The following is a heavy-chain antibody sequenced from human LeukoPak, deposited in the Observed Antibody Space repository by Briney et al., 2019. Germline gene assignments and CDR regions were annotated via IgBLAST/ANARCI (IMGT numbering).Heavy chain of an antibody. CDR2: IWYDGSNK. D-gene: IGHD3-22*01. Sequence: GRSLRLSCAASGFTFSSYGMHWVRKAPGKGLEWVAVIWYDGSNKYYADSVKGRFTISRDNSKNTLYLQMNSLRAEDTAVYYCEREKDDYDGSGAVGAFDIWGQGTMVTVSS. CDR3: EREKDDYDGSGAVGAFDI. J-gene: IGHJ3*02. V-gene: IGHV3-33*01. CDR1: GFTFSSYG.